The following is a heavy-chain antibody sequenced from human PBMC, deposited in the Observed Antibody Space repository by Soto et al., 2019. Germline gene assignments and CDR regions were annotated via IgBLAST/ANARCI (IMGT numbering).Heavy chain of an antibody. V-gene: IGHV3-21*01. Sequence: PGGSLRLSCAASGFTFSSYSMNWVRQDPGKGLEWVSSIFIRRSYIYYAGSVKGRFTISRDNAKNSLYLQMNSLRADDTAVYYCARVPYGGSYWREFDYWGQGTLVTVSS. CDR3: ARVPYGGSYWREFDY. J-gene: IGHJ4*02. CDR2: IFIRRSYI. D-gene: IGHD1-26*01. CDR1: GFTFSSYS.